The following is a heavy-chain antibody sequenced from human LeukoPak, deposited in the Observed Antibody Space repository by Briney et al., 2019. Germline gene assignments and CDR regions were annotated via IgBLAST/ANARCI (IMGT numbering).Heavy chain of an antibody. CDR3: TTPRPGPLIRGPRVDS. Sequence: GGSLTLTCAASGFTFYSQKMSWVRQAPGKELQLVSGISGRIGSTNYADSVRGRFTISRNNSKNTLFLQMNILRVEDTARYYCTTPRPGPLIRGPRVDSWGQGTLVTVSS. J-gene: IGHJ4*02. D-gene: IGHD3-10*01. CDR2: ISGRIGST. CDR1: GFTFYSQK. V-gene: IGHV3-23*01.